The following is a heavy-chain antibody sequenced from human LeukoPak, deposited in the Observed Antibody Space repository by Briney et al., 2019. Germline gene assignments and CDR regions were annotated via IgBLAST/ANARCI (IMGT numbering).Heavy chain of an antibody. J-gene: IGHJ4*02. CDR1: GGTFSSYA. CDR3: ARGTSGYPMYYFDY. V-gene: IGHV1-69*13. CDR2: IIPIFGTA. Sequence: ASVKVSCKASGGTFSSYAISWVRQAPGQGLEWMGGIIPIFGTANYAQKFQGRVTITADESTSTAYMELSSLRFEDTAVYYCARGTSGYPMYYFDYWGQGTLVTVSS. D-gene: IGHD3-3*01.